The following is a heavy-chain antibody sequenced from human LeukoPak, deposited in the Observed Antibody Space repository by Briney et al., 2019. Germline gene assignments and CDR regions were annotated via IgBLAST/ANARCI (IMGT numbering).Heavy chain of an antibody. D-gene: IGHD1-26*01. J-gene: IGHJ4*02. CDR3: ARDPLTPSGSYSDY. V-gene: IGHV4-39*07. CDR1: GGSISTNSHY. Sequence: PSETLSLTCTVSGGSISTNSHYWGWIRQPPGKGLEWIGSIYYSGSTYYNPSLKSRVTISVDTSKNQFSLKLSSVTAADTAVYYCARDPLTPSGSYSDYWGQGTLVTVSS. CDR2: IYYSGST.